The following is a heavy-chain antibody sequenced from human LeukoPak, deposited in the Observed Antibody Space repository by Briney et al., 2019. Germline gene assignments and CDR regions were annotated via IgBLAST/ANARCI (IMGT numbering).Heavy chain of an antibody. J-gene: IGHJ4*02. D-gene: IGHD5-18*01. CDR3: ARGGSDTAMAHDY. CDR2: INRGGSRT. Sequence: GGSLRLSCAASGFTFSNHWMHWVRQAPGRGLMWVSRINRGGSRTDYADSVKGRFTISRDDAKNTLYLQLNSLRAEDTAVYFCARGGSDTAMAHDYWGQGTLVTVSS. V-gene: IGHV3-74*01. CDR1: GFTFSNHW.